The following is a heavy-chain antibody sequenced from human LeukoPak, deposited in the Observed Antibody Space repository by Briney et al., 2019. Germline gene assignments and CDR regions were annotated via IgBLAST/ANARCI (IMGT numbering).Heavy chain of an antibody. CDR3: AEVVSSGISEDAFDI. CDR1: GYSISSGYY. D-gene: IGHD3-22*01. CDR2: IYHSGST. Sequence: SETLSLTCTVSGYSISSGYYWGWIRQPPGKGLEWIGSIYHSGSTYYNPSLKSRVTISVDTSKNQFSLKLSSVTAADTAVYYCAEVVSSGISEDAFDIWGQGTMVTVSS. V-gene: IGHV4-38-2*02. J-gene: IGHJ3*02.